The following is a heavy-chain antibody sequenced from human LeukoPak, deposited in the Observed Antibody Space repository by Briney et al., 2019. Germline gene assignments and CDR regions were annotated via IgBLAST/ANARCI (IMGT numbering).Heavy chain of an antibody. CDR3: ARGRGLRYFDWLPRPLEFDY. Sequence: PGGSLRLSCAASGFTFSSYAMSWVRQAPGKGLEWVSAISGSGGSTYYADSVKGRFTISRDNSKNTLYLQMNSLRAEDTAVYYCARGRGLRYFDWLPRPLEFDYWGQGTLVTVSS. CDR1: GFTFSSYA. J-gene: IGHJ4*02. CDR2: ISGSGGST. D-gene: IGHD3-9*01. V-gene: IGHV3-23*01.